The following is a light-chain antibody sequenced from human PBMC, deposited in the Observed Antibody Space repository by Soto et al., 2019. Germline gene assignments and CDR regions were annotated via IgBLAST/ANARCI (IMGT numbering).Light chain of an antibody. J-gene: IGKJ5*01. CDR1: QSISTY. V-gene: IGKV3-11*01. CDR3: QQRSNWPPIT. CDR2: DAS. Sequence: EIVLTQCPATLSLSPGERATLSCRASQSISTYLAWYQQKPGQPPRLLIYDASDRATGVPARFSGSGSGTDFTLTISSLKPEDFAVYFCQQRSNWPPITFGQGTRLEIK.